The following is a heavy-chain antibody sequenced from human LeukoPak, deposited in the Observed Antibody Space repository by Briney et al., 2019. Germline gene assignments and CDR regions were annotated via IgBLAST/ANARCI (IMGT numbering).Heavy chain of an antibody. Sequence: GGSLRLSCAASGFTVSSSFIYWIRQAPGKGLEWVSYISSSSSYTNYADSVKGRFTISRDNAKNSLYLQMNSLRAEDTAVYYCARAPYSSSSDWFDPWGQGTLVTVSS. D-gene: IGHD6-6*01. CDR2: ISSSSSYT. CDR3: ARAPYSSSSDWFDP. CDR1: GFTVSSSF. V-gene: IGHV3-11*06. J-gene: IGHJ5*02.